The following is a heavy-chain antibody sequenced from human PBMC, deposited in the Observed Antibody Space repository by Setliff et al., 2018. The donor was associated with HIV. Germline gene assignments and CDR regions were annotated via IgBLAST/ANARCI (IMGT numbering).Heavy chain of an antibody. Sequence: GSLRLSCTASGFVFSNYAMSWVRQAPGKGLEWVSAISGSGGRTYYADSVKGRLTISRDNSRSTLYLQMNNLRAEDTAVYHCAKSALLWFGTSNWFDSWGQGTLVTV. CDR2: ISGSGGRT. CDR1: GFVFSNYA. J-gene: IGHJ5*01. D-gene: IGHD3-10*01. V-gene: IGHV3-23*01. CDR3: AKSALLWFGTSNWFDS.